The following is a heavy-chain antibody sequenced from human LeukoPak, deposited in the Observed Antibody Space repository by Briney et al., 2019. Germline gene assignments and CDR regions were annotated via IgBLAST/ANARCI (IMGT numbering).Heavy chain of an antibody. CDR3: ATTSYYYGSGPQALDY. CDR1: GYTFTSYY. D-gene: IGHD3-10*01. Sequence: ASVKVSCKASGYTFTSYYMHWVRQAPGQGLEWMGIINPSGGSTSYAQKFQGRVTMTRDTSTSTVYMELSSLRSEDTAVYYCATTSYYYGSGPQALDYWGQGTLVTVSS. CDR2: INPSGGST. V-gene: IGHV1-46*01. J-gene: IGHJ4*02.